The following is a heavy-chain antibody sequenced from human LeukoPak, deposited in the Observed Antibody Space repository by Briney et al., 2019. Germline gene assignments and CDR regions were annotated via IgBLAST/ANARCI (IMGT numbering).Heavy chain of an antibody. V-gene: IGHV3-74*01. CDR3: ATYNSRNAREFQS. CDR1: GFTFSNYW. D-gene: IGHD3-22*01. CDR2: IDNGGSDT. J-gene: IGHJ1*01. Sequence: GGFLRLSCAASGFTFSNYWMHWVRQAPGKGLVWVSRIDNGGSDTRHADSVKGRFTISRDNAKNTLYLQMDSLRAEDTAVYYCATYNSRNAREFQSWGQGTLVTVSS.